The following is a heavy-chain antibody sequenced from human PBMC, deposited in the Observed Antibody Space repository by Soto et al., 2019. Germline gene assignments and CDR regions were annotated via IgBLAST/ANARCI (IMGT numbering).Heavy chain of an antibody. Sequence: GGSLRLSCAASGFTFSSYGMHWVRQAPGKGLEWVSAISGSGGSTYYADSVKGRFTISRDNSKNTLYLQMNSLRAEDTAVYYCAKDLGSSFRSNFDYWGQGTLVTVSS. CDR2: ISGSGGST. V-gene: IGHV3-23*01. CDR3: AKDLGSSFRSNFDY. D-gene: IGHD6-6*01. J-gene: IGHJ4*02. CDR1: GFTFSSYG.